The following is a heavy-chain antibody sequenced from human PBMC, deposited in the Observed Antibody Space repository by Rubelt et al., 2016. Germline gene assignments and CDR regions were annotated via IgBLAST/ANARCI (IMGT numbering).Heavy chain of an antibody. J-gene: IGHJ3*02. CDR3: ARHRLRPGPII. V-gene: IGHV4-59*08. Sequence: GSGPGLVKPSETLSLTCTVSGGSISSYYWSWIRQPPGKGLEWIGYIYYSGSTNYNPSLKSRVTISVDTSKNQFSLKLSSVTAADTAVYYCARHRLRPGPIIWGQGKMVTVSS. CDR1: GGSISSYY. D-gene: IGHD5/OR15-5a*01. CDR2: IYYSGST.